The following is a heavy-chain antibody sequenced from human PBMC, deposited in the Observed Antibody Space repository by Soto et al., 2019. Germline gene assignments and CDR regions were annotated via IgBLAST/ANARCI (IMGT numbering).Heavy chain of an antibody. Sequence: VQLVQSGAEVKKPGASVRVSCKASGYTFTSFGLSWVRQAPGQGPEWMGWISPESDKATYAHKFQGRITMTTDTSTTTAYMALRSLRSDDTAVYYCTRDVFFIAPSTVTTDAYWGQGTLVSVS. D-gene: IGHD4-17*01. V-gene: IGHV1-18*01. CDR2: ISPESDKA. CDR3: TRDVFFIAPSTVTTDAY. J-gene: IGHJ4*02. CDR1: GYTFTSFG.